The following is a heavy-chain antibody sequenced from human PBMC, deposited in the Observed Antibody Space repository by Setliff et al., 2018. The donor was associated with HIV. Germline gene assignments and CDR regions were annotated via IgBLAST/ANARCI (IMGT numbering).Heavy chain of an antibody. Sequence: ASVKVSCKASGFPFSNYAIHWVRQAPGQRLEWMGIINSSGDSTSYAQKFQGRVTMTRDTSTSTVYMELSSLTYEDTAIYYCASGFRATVPDYWGQGTLVTVSS. CDR3: ASGFRATVPDY. V-gene: IGHV1-46*03. D-gene: IGHD4-17*01. CDR2: INSSGDST. J-gene: IGHJ4*02. CDR1: GFPFSNYA.